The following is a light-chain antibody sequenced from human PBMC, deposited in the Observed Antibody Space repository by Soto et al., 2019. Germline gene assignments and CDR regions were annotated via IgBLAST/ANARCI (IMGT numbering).Light chain of an antibody. CDR1: SIDVGSYNL. Sequence: QSALAQPAAVSGSPGQSITISCTGTSIDVGSYNLASWYQQHPGKAPKLMIYEGSKRPSGVSNRFSGSKSGNTASLTISGLQAEDEADYYCCSYAGSSTSFGTGTKVTVL. CDR2: EGS. J-gene: IGLJ1*01. V-gene: IGLV2-23*01. CDR3: CSYAGSSTS.